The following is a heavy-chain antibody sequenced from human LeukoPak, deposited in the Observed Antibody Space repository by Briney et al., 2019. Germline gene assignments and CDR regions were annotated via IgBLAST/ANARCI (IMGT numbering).Heavy chain of an antibody. CDR1: GFSFSSYA. CDR2: ISGSGDNT. J-gene: IGHJ4*02. V-gene: IGHV3-23*01. CDR3: ARDEGFGYSSSWFLFDY. D-gene: IGHD6-13*01. Sequence: PGGSLRLSCAASGFSFSSYAMSWVRQAPGKGLEWVSSISGSGDNTYYADSVKGRFTISRDNSKNTLYLQMNSLRAEDTAVYYCARDEGFGYSSSWFLFDYWGQGTLVTVSS.